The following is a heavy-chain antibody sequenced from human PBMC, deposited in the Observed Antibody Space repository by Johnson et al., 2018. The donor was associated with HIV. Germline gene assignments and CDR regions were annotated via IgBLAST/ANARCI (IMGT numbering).Heavy chain of an antibody. CDR2: INSDGSIT. CDR1: GFSFSDAW. V-gene: IGHV3-74*02. D-gene: IGHD2-21*01. Sequence: VQLVESGGGVVQPGRSLRVSCAASGFSFSDAWMNWVRQAPGKGLVWVSRINSDGSITSYEDSVKGRFIISRDSAKNMLYLQMNRLRAEDTAVYYCARSTDCGGDCYSVAFDIWGQGTMVTVSS. CDR3: ARSTDCGGDCYSVAFDI. J-gene: IGHJ3*02.